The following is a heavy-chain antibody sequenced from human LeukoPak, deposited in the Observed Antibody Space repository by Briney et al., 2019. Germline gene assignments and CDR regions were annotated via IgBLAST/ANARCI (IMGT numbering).Heavy chain of an antibody. CDR2: ISGSGGST. CDR3: AKVAPYGNYLFHY. D-gene: IGHD1-7*01. CDR1: GFTFSSYA. V-gene: IGHV3-23*01. J-gene: IGHJ4*02. Sequence: GGSLRLSCAASGFTFSSYAMSWVRQAPGKGLEWASGISGSGGSTNYADSVKGRFTIARDNSKNTLYLQMNSLGAEDTAVYYCAKVAPYGNYLFHYWGQGTRVTVSS.